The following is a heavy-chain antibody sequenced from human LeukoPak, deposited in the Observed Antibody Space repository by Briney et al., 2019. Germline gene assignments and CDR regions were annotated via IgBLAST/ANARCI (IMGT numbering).Heavy chain of an antibody. V-gene: IGHV4-59*01. J-gene: IGHJ4*02. CDR1: GGSFSGYY. CDR2: IYYSGST. CDR3: ARAAAYNLDY. D-gene: IGHD6-13*01. Sequence: SETLSLTCAVYGGSFSGYYWSWIRQPPGKGLEWIGYIYYSGSTNYNPSLKSRVTISVDTSKNQFSLKLSSVTAADTAVYYCARAAAYNLDYWGQGILGTVSS.